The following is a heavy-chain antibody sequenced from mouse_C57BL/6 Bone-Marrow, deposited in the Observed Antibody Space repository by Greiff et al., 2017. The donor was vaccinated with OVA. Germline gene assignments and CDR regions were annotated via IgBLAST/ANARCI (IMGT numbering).Heavy chain of an antibody. CDR1: GFTFSRYT. Sequence: EVHLVESGGGLVKPGGSLKLSCAASGFTFSRYTMSWVRQTPEKRLEWVATISGGGGNTYYPDSVKGRFTISRDNAKNTLYLQMSSLRSEDTALYYCARHMTDYWGQGTTLTVSS. CDR2: ISGGGGNT. D-gene: IGHD2-3*01. J-gene: IGHJ2*01. CDR3: ARHMTDY. V-gene: IGHV5-9*01.